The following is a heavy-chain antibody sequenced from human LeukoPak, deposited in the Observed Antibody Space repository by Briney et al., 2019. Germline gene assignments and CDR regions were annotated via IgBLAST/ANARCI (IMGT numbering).Heavy chain of an antibody. CDR1: GGTFSSYA. J-gene: IGHJ4*02. D-gene: IGHD3-10*01. CDR2: IIPIFSTA. V-gene: IGHV1-69*13. CDR3: ARAGEGGEGFDY. Sequence: VKVSCKASGGTFSSYAISWVRQAPGQGLEWMGGIIPIFSTANYAQKFQGRVTITADESTSTAYMELSSLRSEDTAVYYCARAGEGGEGFDYWGLGTLVTVSS.